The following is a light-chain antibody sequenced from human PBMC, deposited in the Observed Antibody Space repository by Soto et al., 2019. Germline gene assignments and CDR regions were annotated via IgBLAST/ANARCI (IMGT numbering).Light chain of an antibody. CDR3: QQYNSYPWT. Sequence: IHLTQSPSSLSASVGDIVTITCRASQSISSYLNWYQQKPGKAPKLLIYAESSLQSGVPSRLSGSGSGTEFNLTISRLQPDDFATYYCQQYNSYPWTCGQGTKVDIK. CDR2: AES. V-gene: IGKV1-39*01. CDR1: QSISSY. J-gene: IGKJ1*01.